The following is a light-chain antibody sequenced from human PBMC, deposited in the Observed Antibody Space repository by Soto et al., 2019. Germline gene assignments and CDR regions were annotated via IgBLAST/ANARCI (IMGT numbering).Light chain of an antibody. Sequence: DIQMTQSPSAMSASVGDRVIITCRASQDISQFLAWFQQKPGKVPKRLIYAASSLQIGVPSRFSGSGSGTEFTRTSSSLQPEDIATYYCLQHRSAPYTLGQGTKLEI. V-gene: IGKV1-17*03. CDR1: QDISQF. CDR3: LQHRSAPYT. CDR2: AAS. J-gene: IGKJ2*01.